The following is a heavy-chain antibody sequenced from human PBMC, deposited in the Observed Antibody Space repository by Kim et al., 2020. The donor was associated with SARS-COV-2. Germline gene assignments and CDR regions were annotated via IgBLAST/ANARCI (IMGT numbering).Heavy chain of an antibody. CDR2: IYYSGST. V-gene: IGHV4-39*01. Sequence: SETLSLTCTVSGGSISSSSYYWGWIRQPPGKGLEWIGSIYYSGSTYYNPSLKSRVTISVDTSKNQFSLKLSSVTAADTAVYYCARHGDTYYDILTGYYQYNWFDPWGQGTLVTVSS. CDR3: ARHGDTYYDILTGYYQYNWFDP. J-gene: IGHJ5*02. D-gene: IGHD3-9*01. CDR1: GGSISSSSYY.